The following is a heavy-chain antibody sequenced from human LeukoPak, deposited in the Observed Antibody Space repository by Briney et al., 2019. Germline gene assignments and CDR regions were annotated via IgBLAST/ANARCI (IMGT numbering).Heavy chain of an antibody. V-gene: IGHV4-59*01. J-gene: IGHJ5*02. Sequence: SETLSLTCTVSGGSISSYYWSWIRQPPGKGLEWIGYIYYSGSTNYNPSLKSRVTISVDTSKNQFSLKLSSVTAADTAVYYCARLNSVLIGGVDPWGQGTLVTVSS. CDR1: GGSISSYY. CDR2: IYYSGST. CDR3: ARLNSVLIGGVDP. D-gene: IGHD2-8*01.